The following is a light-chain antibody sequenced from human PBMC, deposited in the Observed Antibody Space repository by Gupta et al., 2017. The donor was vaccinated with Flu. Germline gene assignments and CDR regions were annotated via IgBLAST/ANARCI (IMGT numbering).Light chain of an antibody. J-gene: IGLJ3*02. V-gene: IGLV2-11*01. CDR1: SSDVGGYNY. CDR3: DYYAGTATFWG. CDR2: EVT. Sequence: QSALTQPRSVSGSPGQAVTISCTGSSSDVGGYNYVSWYQQYPGKAPKSLIYEVTKRPSGVPDRFSASKSGATASLAITVLQAEDEAYYYCDYYAGTATFWGFGGGTTLTVL.